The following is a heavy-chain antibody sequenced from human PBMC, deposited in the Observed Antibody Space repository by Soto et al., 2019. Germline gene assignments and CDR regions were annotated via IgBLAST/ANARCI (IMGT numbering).Heavy chain of an antibody. Sequence: QVQLVQSGAEVKKPGASVKVSCKASGYTFTGYYMHWVRQAPGQGLEWMGWINPNSGGTNYAQKFQGWVTMTRDTSISTAYMELSRLRSDDTAVYYCARAHCGCDCYSGVYYWVQGTLVTVSS. V-gene: IGHV1-2*04. CDR1: GYTFTGYY. CDR3: ARAHCGCDCYSGVYY. D-gene: IGHD2-21*02. J-gene: IGHJ4*02. CDR2: INPNSGGT.